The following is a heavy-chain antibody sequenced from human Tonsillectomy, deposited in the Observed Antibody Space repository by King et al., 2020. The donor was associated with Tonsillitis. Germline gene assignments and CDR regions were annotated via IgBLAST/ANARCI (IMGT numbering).Heavy chain of an antibody. CDR3: ASAYYDFWSPGVGWFDP. V-gene: IGHV1-2*02. CDR1: GYTFTGYY. Sequence: QLVQSGAEVKKPGASVKGSCKASGYTFTGYYMHWVRQSPGHGFEVMGWINPKSGGTNYAKKLQVRVTITRATSISTAYMELSRLKSDDTAVYYCASAYYDFWSPGVGWFDPWGQGTLVTVSS. J-gene: IGHJ5*02. CDR2: INPKSGGT. D-gene: IGHD3-3*01.